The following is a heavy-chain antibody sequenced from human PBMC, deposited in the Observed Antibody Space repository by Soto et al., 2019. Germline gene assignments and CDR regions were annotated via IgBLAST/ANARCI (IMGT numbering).Heavy chain of an antibody. V-gene: IGHV3-30*18. CDR2: MSYDGSNQ. CDR3: AKGGWYTSSSRSDC. D-gene: IGHD6-6*01. J-gene: IGHJ4*02. Sequence: QVQLVESGGGVVQPGRSLRLSCVASGFTLSSDDMHWVRQAPGKGLEWVAVMSYDGSNQYYADSVKGRFTISRDDSKSTLYLQMNSLRTEDTVVYYCAKGGWYTSSSRSDCWGQGTLVIVSS. CDR1: GFTLSSDD.